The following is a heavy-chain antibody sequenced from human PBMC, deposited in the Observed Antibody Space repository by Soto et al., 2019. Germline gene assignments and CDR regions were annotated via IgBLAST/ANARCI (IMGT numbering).Heavy chain of an antibody. Sequence: EVQLVESGGGLVQPGGSLRLSCAASGFTFSSYWMHWVRQAPGKGLVWVSRINSDGSSTSYADSVKGRFTISRDNVKNTLYLQMTSLSAEDTAVYYCVRTSLVVAAATREDYWGQGTLVTVSS. V-gene: IGHV3-74*01. CDR2: INSDGSST. CDR1: GFTFSSYW. J-gene: IGHJ4*02. D-gene: IGHD2-15*01. CDR3: VRTSLVVAAATREDY.